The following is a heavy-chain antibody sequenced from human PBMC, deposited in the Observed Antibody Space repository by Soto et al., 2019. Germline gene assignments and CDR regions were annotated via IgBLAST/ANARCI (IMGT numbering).Heavy chain of an antibody. CDR1: GFTFSSYA. D-gene: IGHD6-19*01. J-gene: IGHJ6*02. V-gene: IGHV3-30-3*01. CDR2: ILYDGSNK. CDR3: ARDPAGTREIEV. Sequence: GGSLRLSCAASGFTFSSYAMHWVRQAPGKGLEWVAVILYDGSNKYYADSVKGRFTISRDNSKNTLYLQMNSLRAEDTAVYYCARDPAGTREIEVWGQGTTVTVYS.